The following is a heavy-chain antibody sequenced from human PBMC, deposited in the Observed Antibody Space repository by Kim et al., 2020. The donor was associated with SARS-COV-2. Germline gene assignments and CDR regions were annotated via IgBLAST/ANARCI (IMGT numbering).Heavy chain of an antibody. J-gene: IGHJ6*01. Sequence: GGSLRLSCAASGFTFSTYGMHWVRQAPGKGPEWVAVIWHDGSNEDYADSVKGRFTISRDNSKNTLSLQMNSLRAEDTAVYYCARANRGNYDYYYYYAMDV. CDR1: GFTFSTYG. CDR2: IWHDGSNE. D-gene: IGHD1-7*01. CDR3: ARANRGNYDYYYYYAMDV. V-gene: IGHV3-33*01.